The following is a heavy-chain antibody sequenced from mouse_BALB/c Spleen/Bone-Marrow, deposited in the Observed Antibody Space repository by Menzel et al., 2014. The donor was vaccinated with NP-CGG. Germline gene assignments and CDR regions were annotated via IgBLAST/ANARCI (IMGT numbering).Heavy chain of an antibody. CDR1: GYTFTSYW. CDR3: ARPRFAY. V-gene: IGHV1-7*01. Sequence: VQLQQSGAELAKPGASVKMSCKASGYTFTSYWMHWIKQRPGQGLEWIGYITPSTGYIEYNQKFKDKATLTADKSSSTAYMQLSSLTSGDSAVYYCARPRFAYWGQGTLVTVSA. J-gene: IGHJ3*01. CDR2: ITPSTGYI.